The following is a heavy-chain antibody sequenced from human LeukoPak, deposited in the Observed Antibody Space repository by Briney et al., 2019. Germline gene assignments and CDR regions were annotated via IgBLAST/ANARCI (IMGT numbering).Heavy chain of an antibody. Sequence: ASVKVSCKASGYTFTGYYMHWVRQAPGQGLEWMGWINPNSGGTNYAQKFQGRVTMTTDKSISTAYMELSRLRSDDTAVYYCARGTVPAAPINWFDPWGQGTLVTVSS. V-gene: IGHV1-2*02. CDR1: GYTFTGYY. CDR2: INPNSGGT. J-gene: IGHJ5*02. D-gene: IGHD2-2*01. CDR3: ARGTVPAAPINWFDP.